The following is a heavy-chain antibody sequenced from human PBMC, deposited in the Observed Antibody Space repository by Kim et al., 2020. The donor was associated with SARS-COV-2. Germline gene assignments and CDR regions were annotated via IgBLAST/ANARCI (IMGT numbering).Heavy chain of an antibody. CDR1: GGTFSSYA. V-gene: IGHV1-69*04. D-gene: IGHD3-9*01. Sequence: SVKVSCKASGGTFSSYAISWVRQAPGQGLEWMGRIIPILGIANYAQKFQGRVTITADKSTSTAYMELSSLRSEDTAVYYCAREGDLYYDILTGCMDVWG. CDR3: AREGDLYYDILTGCMDV. CDR2: IIPILGIA. J-gene: IGHJ6*02.